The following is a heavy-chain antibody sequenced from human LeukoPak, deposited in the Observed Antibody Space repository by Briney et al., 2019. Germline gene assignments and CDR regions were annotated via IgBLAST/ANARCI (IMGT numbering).Heavy chain of an antibody. D-gene: IGHD3-16*01. CDR1: GYTFTAYG. CDR3: SRDDGPFGGVRFDH. CDR2: ISANNGNT. J-gene: IGHJ4*02. Sequence: ASVKVSCKASGYTFTAYGISWVRQAPGQGLEWMGWISANNGNTNYAQKVKGRVTMTRDNSTSTAYMELRSLRYDATAVYYCSRDDGPFGGVRFDHWGQGTLVTVSS. V-gene: IGHV1-18*01.